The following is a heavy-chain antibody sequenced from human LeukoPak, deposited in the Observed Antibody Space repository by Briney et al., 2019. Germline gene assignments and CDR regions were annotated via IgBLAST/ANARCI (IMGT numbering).Heavy chain of an antibody. CDR1: GLTITDFA. J-gene: IGHJ4*02. Sequence: GGSLRLSCVASGLTITDFAMHWVRQAPGKGLEWVSLISGDGVSTFYADSVKGRFTISRDNSKNSLYLEMNSLRTEDTAMYYCAKESGKFDYWGQGTLVAVSS. V-gene: IGHV3-43*02. CDR3: AKESGKFDY. CDR2: ISGDGVST.